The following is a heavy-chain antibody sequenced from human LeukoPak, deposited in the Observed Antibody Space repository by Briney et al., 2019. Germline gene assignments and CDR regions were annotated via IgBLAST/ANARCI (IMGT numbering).Heavy chain of an antibody. J-gene: IGHJ6*02. Sequence: SETLSLTCTVPAKSIRSADFWGWIRQPPGKGLEWIGSISHSGSAYYNPSLKSRVTISVDTSKNQFSLKLSSVTAADTAVYYCARCDYGPYYYGMDVWGQGTTVTVSS. CDR1: AKSIRSADF. D-gene: IGHD4-17*01. CDR3: ARCDYGPYYYGMDV. V-gene: IGHV4-38-2*02. CDR2: ISHSGSA.